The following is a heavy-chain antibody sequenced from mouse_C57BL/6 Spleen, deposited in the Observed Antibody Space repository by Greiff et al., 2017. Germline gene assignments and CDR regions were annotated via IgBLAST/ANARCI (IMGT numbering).Heavy chain of an antibody. J-gene: IGHJ4*01. D-gene: IGHD3-3*01. CDR2: IRNKANGYTT. Sequence: EVQVVESGGGLVQPGGSLSLSCAASGFTFTDYYMSWVRQPPGKALEWLGFIRNKANGYTTEYSAAVKGRFTISRDNSQTILYLQMNALRAEDSASSYCARYDKGCAMDYWGQGTSVTVSS. CDR1: GFTFTDYY. V-gene: IGHV7-3*01. CDR3: ARYDKGCAMDY.